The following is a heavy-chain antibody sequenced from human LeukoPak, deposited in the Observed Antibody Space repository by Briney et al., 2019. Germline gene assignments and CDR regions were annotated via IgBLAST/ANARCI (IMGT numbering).Heavy chain of an antibody. CDR3: TTLGYHLDS. J-gene: IGHJ4*02. CDR1: GFDFGAYE. Sequence: GGSLRLSCAASGFDFGAYEMNWCRQAPGRGLQEVAYFAGSDTTKYYSDSVRGRFTISRDNAKNSLYLQMNSLRAEDTPLYYCTTLGYHLDSWGQGTLVTVSS. CDR2: FAGSDTTK. V-gene: IGHV3-48*03. D-gene: IGHD3-22*01.